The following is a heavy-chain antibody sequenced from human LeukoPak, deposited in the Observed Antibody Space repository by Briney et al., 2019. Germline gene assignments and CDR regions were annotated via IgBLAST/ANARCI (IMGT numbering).Heavy chain of an antibody. D-gene: IGHD3-10*01. J-gene: IGHJ4*02. CDR3: ARAGSRLMVRESPRTHFDY. CDR1: GYGFTSHW. V-gene: IGHV5-51*01. Sequence: GESLKISCKGSGYGFTSHWIGRVRPMPGKGLEWMGIIYSGDSETRYSPSFQGQVTISVDKSISTAYLQWSSLKASDTAMYYCARAGSRLMVRESPRTHFDYWGQGTLVTVSS. CDR2: IYSGDSET.